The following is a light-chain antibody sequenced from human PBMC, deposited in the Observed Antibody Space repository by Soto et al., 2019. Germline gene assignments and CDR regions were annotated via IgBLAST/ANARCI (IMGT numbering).Light chain of an antibody. V-gene: IGLV1-40*01. CDR2: GNS. CDR1: SSNIGNNY. Sequence: QSVLTQPPSVSAAPGQTVTISCSGSSSNIGNNYVSWYQQLPGTAPKLLIYGNSDRPSGVPGRFSGSKSGTSASLVITGLQAEDEADYYCQSYDSSLSGVVFGGGTKLTVL. CDR3: QSYDSSLSGVV. J-gene: IGLJ2*01.